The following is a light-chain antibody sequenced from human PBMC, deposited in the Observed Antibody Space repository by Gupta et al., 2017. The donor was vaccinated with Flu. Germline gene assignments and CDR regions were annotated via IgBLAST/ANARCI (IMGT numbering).Light chain of an antibody. V-gene: IGKV1-39*01. CDR1: QSISSY. J-gene: IGKJ1*01. CDR2: AAS. Sequence: DIQMTQSPSSLSASVGDRVTTTCRACQSISSYLNWYQQKPGKAPKLLIYAASSLQSGVPSRFSGSGSGTDFTLTISSLQPEDFATYYCQQSYSTPQTFGQGTKVEIK. CDR3: QQSYSTPQT.